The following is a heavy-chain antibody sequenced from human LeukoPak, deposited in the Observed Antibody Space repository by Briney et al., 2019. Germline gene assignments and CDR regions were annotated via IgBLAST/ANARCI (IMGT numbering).Heavy chain of an antibody. Sequence: GGSLTLSCAVSGFIFSRYAMSWVRQAPGKGLEGVSSVSGSGDNTYYAESVKGRFNISTDNSKNTLFLQMNSLRAEDTAVFYCAKRSGYTTGFFFDFWGQGTLVTVSS. J-gene: IGHJ4*02. D-gene: IGHD5-12*01. V-gene: IGHV3-23*01. CDR2: VSGSGDNT. CDR1: GFIFSRYA. CDR3: AKRSGYTTGFFFDF.